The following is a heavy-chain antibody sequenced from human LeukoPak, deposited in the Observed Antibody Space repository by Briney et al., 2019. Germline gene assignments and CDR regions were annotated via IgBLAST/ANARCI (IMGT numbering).Heavy chain of an antibody. Sequence: GGSLRLSCAASGFTFSSYSMNWVRQAPGKGLEWVSSISSSSSYIYYADSVKGRFTISRDNAKNSLYLQMNSLRAEDTAVYYCAKGRYHMDSSGYSSFYHWGQGTRVTVSS. V-gene: IGHV3-21*01. D-gene: IGHD3-22*01. CDR1: GFTFSSYS. CDR2: ISSSSSYI. J-gene: IGHJ4*02. CDR3: AKGRYHMDSSGYSSFYH.